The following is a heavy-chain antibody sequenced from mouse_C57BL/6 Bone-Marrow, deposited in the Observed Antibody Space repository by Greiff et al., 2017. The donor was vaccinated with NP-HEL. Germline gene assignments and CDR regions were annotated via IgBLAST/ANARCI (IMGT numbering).Heavy chain of an antibody. CDR2: IYPRDGST. CDR1: GYTFTDHT. CDR3: AREDDGYYVFPWFAY. D-gene: IGHD2-3*01. V-gene: IGHV1-78*01. J-gene: IGHJ3*01. Sequence: QVQLQQSDAELVKPGASVKISCKVSGYTFTDHTIHWMKQRPEQGLEWIGYIYPRDGSTKYNEKFKGKATLTADKSSSTAYMQLNSLTSEDSAVXFCAREDDGYYVFPWFAYWGQGTLVTVSA.